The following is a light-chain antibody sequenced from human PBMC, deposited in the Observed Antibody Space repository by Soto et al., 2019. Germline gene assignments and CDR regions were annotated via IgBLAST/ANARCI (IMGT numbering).Light chain of an antibody. CDR2: EVS. CDR3: SSYTSSSTPYV. Sequence: QSVLTQPASVSGSPGQSITISCTGTSSDVGGYNYVSWYQQHPGKAPKLMIYEVSNRPSGVSNRFSGSKSGNTASLTISGLQAEDDADDYCSSYTSSSTPYVFGTGTKVTVL. J-gene: IGLJ1*01. CDR1: SSDVGGYNY. V-gene: IGLV2-14*01.